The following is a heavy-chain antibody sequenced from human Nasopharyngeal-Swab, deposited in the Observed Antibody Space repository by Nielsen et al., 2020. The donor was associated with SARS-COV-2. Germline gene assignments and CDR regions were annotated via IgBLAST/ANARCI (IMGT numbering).Heavy chain of an antibody. J-gene: IGHJ4*02. CDR1: GYTFTGYY. D-gene: IGHD2-15*01. Sequence: ASVKVSCKASGYTFTGYYMHWVRQAPGQGLEWMGRINPNSGGTNYAQKFQGRVTMTRDTSISTAYMELSRLRSDDTAVYYCARVGNSGYCSGGSCYSLNYWGQGTRVTVSS. CDR2: INPNSGGT. CDR3: ARVGNSGYCSGGSCYSLNY. V-gene: IGHV1-2*06.